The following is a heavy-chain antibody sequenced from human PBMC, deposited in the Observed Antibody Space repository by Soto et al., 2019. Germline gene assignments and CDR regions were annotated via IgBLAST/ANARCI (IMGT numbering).Heavy chain of an antibody. V-gene: IGHV3-23*01. J-gene: IGHJ4*02. CDR1: GFTLSNYA. Sequence: PGGSLRLSCAASGFTLSNYAMSWVRQAPGKGLEWVSGISASGRDTYYADSVKDRFTISRDNSKNTVYLQVNSLRADDTAIYYCAKGKSSGWYYFDYWGQGTPVTV. CDR2: ISASGRDT. D-gene: IGHD6-19*01. CDR3: AKGKSSGWYYFDY.